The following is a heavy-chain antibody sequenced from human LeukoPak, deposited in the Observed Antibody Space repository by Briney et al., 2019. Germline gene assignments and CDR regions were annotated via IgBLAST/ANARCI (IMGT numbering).Heavy chain of an antibody. CDR1: GFTFSNYG. CDR3: AKEQDSSGYYKNWFDP. Sequence: PGGSLRLSCAGSGFTFSNYGMHWVRQAPGKGLEWVSGISSSDGSTYYADSVKGRFTISRDNSKNTLYLQMNSLRAEDTAVYYCAKEQDSSGYYKNWFDPWGQGTLVTVSS. J-gene: IGHJ5*02. D-gene: IGHD3-22*01. V-gene: IGHV3-23*01. CDR2: ISSSDGST.